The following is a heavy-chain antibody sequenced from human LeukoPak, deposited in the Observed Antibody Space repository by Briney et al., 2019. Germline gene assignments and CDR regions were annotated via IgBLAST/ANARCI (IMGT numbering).Heavy chain of an antibody. V-gene: IGHV1-18*01. CDR3: ARDALAWLYYYYYYYMDV. J-gene: IGHJ6*03. D-gene: IGHD5-12*01. CDR2: ISAYNGNT. CDR1: GYTFTSYG. Sequence: GASVKVSCKASGYTFTSYGISWVRQAPGQGLEWMGWISAYNGNTNYAQKLQDRATMTTDTSTSTAYMELRSLRSDDTAVYYCARDALAWLYYYYYYYMDVWGKGTTVTGSS.